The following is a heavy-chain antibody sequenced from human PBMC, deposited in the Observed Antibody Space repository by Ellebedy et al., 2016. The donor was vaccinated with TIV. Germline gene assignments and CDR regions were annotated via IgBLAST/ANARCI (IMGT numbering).Heavy chain of an antibody. D-gene: IGHD5/OR15-5a*01. J-gene: IGHJ5*02. CDR3: TRGFYEKFDP. CDR2: ISGYNGDT. Sequence: GASVKVSCKASGYTFTKYGISWVRQAPGQGLEWMGWISGYNGDTNYAQKFQGRVTITTDTSTSTVYMELRSLSFDDTAVYYCTRGFYEKFDPWGQGTLVTVS. CDR1: GYTFTKYG. V-gene: IGHV1-18*04.